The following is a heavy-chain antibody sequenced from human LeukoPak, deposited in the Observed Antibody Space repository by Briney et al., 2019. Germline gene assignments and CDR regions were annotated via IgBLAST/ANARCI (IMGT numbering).Heavy chain of an antibody. CDR2: ISYDGRNK. J-gene: IGHJ4*02. D-gene: IGHD2-2*01. V-gene: IGHV3-30*18. CDR3: AKGPLRGTAAAIDY. CDR1: GFTIRIYG. Sequence: GTSLRLSCAVSGFTIRIYGMHWVRQAPGKGLEWVAVISYDGRNKHYPDSVKGRFTISRDISTDTLWLQMDSLRTEDTAVYYCAKGPLRGTAAAIDYWGQGTLVTVSS.